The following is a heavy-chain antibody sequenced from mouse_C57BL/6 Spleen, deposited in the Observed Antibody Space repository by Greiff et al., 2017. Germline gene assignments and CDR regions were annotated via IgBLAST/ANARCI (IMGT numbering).Heavy chain of an antibody. J-gene: IGHJ2*01. D-gene: IGHD1-1*01. CDR1: GYTFTSYW. V-gene: IGHV1-69*01. CDR2: IDPSDSYT. Sequence: VQLQQSGAELVMPGASVKLSCKASGYTFTSYWMHWVKQRPGQGLEWIGEIDPSDSYTNYNQKFKGKSTLTVDKSSSTAYMQLSSLTSEDSAVYYCARSSSSGPYYFDYWGQGTTLTVSS. CDR3: ARSSSSGPYYFDY.